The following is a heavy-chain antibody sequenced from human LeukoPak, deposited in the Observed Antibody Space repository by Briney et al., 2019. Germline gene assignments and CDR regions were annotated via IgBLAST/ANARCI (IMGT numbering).Heavy chain of an antibody. CDR1: GFTFSTYG. CDR3: AKNGDRGAFCSGGTCYPYYYYYMDV. Sequence: GGSLRLSCAASGFTFSTYGMSWVRQAPGKGLEWVSAVSSTGGTTYYADSVKGRFTISRDNSKNTLFLQMNSLGAEDTAVYYCAKNGDRGAFCSGGTCYPYYYYYMDVWGKGTTVIISS. D-gene: IGHD2-15*01. J-gene: IGHJ6*03. V-gene: IGHV3-23*01. CDR2: VSSTGGTT.